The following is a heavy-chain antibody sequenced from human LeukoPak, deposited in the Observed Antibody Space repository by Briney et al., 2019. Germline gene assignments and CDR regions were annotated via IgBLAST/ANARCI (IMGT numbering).Heavy chain of an antibody. CDR2: IYYSGST. CDR1: GGSISNYY. CDR3: ARATRTGTTEWFDP. D-gene: IGHD1-7*01. V-gene: IGHV4-59*01. J-gene: IGHJ5*02. Sequence: SETLSLTCTVSGGSISNYYWSWIRQPPGKGLEWIGYIYYSGSTNYNPSLKSRVTISVDTSKNQFSLKLSSVTAADTAVYYCARATRTGTTEWFDPWGQGTLVTVSS.